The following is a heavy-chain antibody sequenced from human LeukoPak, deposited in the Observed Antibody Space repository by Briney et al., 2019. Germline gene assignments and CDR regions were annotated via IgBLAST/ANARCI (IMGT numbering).Heavy chain of an antibody. V-gene: IGHV4-39*02. CDR3: ARDLSFDYDNTGYSSWFDP. Sequence: SETLSLTCTVSGGSISSSSYYWGWIRQPPGKGLEWIGSIYYSGSTYYNPSLKSRVTISVDTSKNQFSLKLSSVTAADTAVYYCARDLSFDYDNTGYSSWFDPWGQGTQVTVSS. J-gene: IGHJ5*02. D-gene: IGHD5-12*01. CDR1: GGSISSSSYY. CDR2: IYYSGST.